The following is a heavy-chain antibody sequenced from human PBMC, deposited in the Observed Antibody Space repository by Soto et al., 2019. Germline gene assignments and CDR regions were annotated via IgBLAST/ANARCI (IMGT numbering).Heavy chain of an antibody. D-gene: IGHD1-26*01. CDR3: ARVAGATLADY. CDR1: GFTFSSYS. V-gene: IGHV3-48*02. J-gene: IGHJ4*02. CDR2: ISRSSSTI. Sequence: EVQLVESGGGLVQPGGSLRLSCAASGFTFSSYSMNWVRQAPGKGLEWVSYISRSSSTIYYADSVKGRFTISRDNAKNSLYLQVNSLRDEDTAVYYCARVAGATLADYWGQGTLVTVSS.